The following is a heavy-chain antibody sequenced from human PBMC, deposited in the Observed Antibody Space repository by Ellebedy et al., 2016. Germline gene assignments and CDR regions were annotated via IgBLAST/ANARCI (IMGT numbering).Heavy chain of an antibody. CDR2: IHSSGTS. V-gene: IGHV4-39*01. CDR1: GGSINTYNFY. J-gene: IGHJ4*01. D-gene: IGHD5-12*01. Sequence: SETLSLTCAVSGGSINTYNFYWGWIRQSPGTGLEWIGNIHSSGTSYYNPSLKSRVTISVDTSENQFSLNLTSVTTADTAVYYCARLPKGFSGYERIDYWGQGALVTVSS. CDR3: ARLPKGFSGYERIDY.